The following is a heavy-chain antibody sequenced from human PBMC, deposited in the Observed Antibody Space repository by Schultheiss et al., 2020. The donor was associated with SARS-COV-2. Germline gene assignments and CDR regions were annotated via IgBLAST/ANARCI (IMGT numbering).Heavy chain of an antibody. Sequence: SQTLSLTCTVSGGSISSYYWSWIRQPPGKGLEWIGYIYYSGSTNYNPSLKSRVTISVDTSKNQFSLKLSSVTAADTAVYYCARGAAAGPIDYWGQGTLVTVSS. J-gene: IGHJ4*02. CDR1: GGSISSYY. CDR2: IYYSGST. V-gene: IGHV4-59*08. D-gene: IGHD6-13*01. CDR3: ARGAAAGPIDY.